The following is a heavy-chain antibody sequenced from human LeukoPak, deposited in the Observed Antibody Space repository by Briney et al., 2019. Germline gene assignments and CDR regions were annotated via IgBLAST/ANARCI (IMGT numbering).Heavy chain of an antibody. CDR2: TSYSGST. D-gene: IGHD1-26*01. CDR1: GGSISSYY. J-gene: IGHJ4*02. CDR3: ASGRGYSGSFFYYFDS. Sequence: SETLSLTCTVSGGSISSYYWSWIRQPPGKGLEWIGYTSYSGSTNYNPSLKSRITISIDTSKNQFFLKFSSVTAADTAVYLCASGRGYSGSFFYYFDSWGQGTLATVSS. V-gene: IGHV4-59*01.